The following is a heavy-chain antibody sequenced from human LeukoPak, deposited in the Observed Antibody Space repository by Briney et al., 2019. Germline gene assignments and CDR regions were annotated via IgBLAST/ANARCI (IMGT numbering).Heavy chain of an antibody. CDR1: GFTFGDYA. D-gene: IGHD2-2*01. Sequence: GGSLRLSCTASGFTFGDYAMSWFRQAPGKGLEWVGFIRSKPYGGTIETAASVKGRFTISRDDSKSIAYLQMNSLKTEDTAVYYCARGGVYCSSVSCSVDYWGQGILVTVSS. J-gene: IGHJ4*02. V-gene: IGHV3-49*03. CDR3: ARGGVYCSSVSCSVDY. CDR2: IRSKPYGGTI.